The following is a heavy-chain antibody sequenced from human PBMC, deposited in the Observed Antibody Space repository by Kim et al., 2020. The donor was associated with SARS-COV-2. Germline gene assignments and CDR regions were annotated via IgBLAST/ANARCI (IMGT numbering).Heavy chain of an antibody. J-gene: IGHJ5*02. CDR1: GGSVSSGSYY. CDR3: AREGGQRGYYGSGSRNWFDP. Sequence: SETLSLTCTVSGGSVSSGSYYWSWIRQPPGKGLEWIGYIYYSGSTNYNPSLKSRVTISVDTSKNQFSLKLSSVTAADTAVYYCAREGGQRGYYGSGSRNWFDPWGQGTLVTVSS. D-gene: IGHD3-10*01. V-gene: IGHV4-61*01. CDR2: IYYSGST.